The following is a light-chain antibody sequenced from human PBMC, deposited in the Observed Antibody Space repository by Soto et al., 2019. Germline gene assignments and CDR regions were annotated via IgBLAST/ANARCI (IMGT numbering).Light chain of an antibody. V-gene: IGLV1-47*01. CDR2: RNN. CDR3: AAWDDSLSGVV. CDR1: FSNIGSNF. J-gene: IGLJ3*02. Sequence: QAVLTQPPSASGTPGQTVTISCSGRFSNIGSNFIYWYQQLPGTAPKLLIYRNNERPSGVPDRFSASKSGTSASLAISGLLSEDEADYHCAAWDDSLSGVVFGGGTKLTVL.